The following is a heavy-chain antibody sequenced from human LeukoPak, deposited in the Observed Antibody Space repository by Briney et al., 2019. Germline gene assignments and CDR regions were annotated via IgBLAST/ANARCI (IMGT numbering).Heavy chain of an antibody. CDR1: GGSISSGSYY. D-gene: IGHD5-24*01. Sequence: SSETLSLTCTVSGGSISSGSYYWSWIRQPAGKGLEWIGRIYTSGSTNYNPSLKSRVTISVDTSKNQFSLKLSSVTAADTAVYYCARASRDGYNWLDYWGQGTLVTVSS. CDR2: IYTSGST. CDR3: ARASRDGYNWLDY. J-gene: IGHJ4*02. V-gene: IGHV4-61*02.